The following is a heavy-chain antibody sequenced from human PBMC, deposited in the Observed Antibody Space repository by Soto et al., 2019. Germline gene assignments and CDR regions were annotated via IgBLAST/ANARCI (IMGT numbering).Heavy chain of an antibody. CDR1: GGSVGSGSYY. V-gene: IGHV4-61*01. CDR2: VYDSGST. Sequence: QVQLQESGPGLVKPSETLSLTCSVSGGSVGSGSYYWSWIRQSPGKGLEWIGYVYDSGSTNYNPSLNSRVTISLEMSQNQFSLRLSAVTAADTAVDYCARTRVDWYFDLWGRGTLVTVSS. J-gene: IGHJ2*01. CDR3: ARTRVDWYFDL. D-gene: IGHD5-12*01.